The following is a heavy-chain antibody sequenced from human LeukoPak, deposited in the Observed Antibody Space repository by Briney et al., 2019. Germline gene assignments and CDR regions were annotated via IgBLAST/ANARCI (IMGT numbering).Heavy chain of an antibody. CDR1: GGSISSSNW. CDR3: ARFKYYYGSGSYYS. J-gene: IGHJ4*02. D-gene: IGHD3-10*01. Sequence: SETLSLTCAVSGGSISSSNWWSWVRQPPGKGLEWIGEIYHSGSTNYNPSLKSRVTISVDKSKNQFSLKLSSVTAADTAVYYCARFKYYYGSGSYYSWGQGTLVTVSS. CDR2: IYHSGST. V-gene: IGHV4-4*02.